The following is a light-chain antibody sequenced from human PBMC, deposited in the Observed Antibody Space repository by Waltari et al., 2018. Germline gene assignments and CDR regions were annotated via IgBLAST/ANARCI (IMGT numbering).Light chain of an antibody. Sequence: EIVLTQSPATLSLSPGETATLSCRASQSVGTYLAWYQQKPGQAPSPLIYDASNRAAGIPARFRGSGSGTDFTLTISSLEAEDFAVYYCQQRSSWTPHTFGQGARLEIK. V-gene: IGKV3-11*01. CDR3: QQRSSWTPHT. J-gene: IGKJ2*01. CDR2: DAS. CDR1: QSVGTY.